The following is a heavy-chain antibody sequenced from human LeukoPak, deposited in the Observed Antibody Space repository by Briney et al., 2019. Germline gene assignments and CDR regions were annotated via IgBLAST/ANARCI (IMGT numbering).Heavy chain of an antibody. D-gene: IGHD3-10*01. CDR1: GGSISSSSYY. Sequence: SETLSLTCTVSGGSISSSSYYWGWIRQPPGKGLEWIGSIYYSGRTYYNPSLKSRVTISVDTSKNQFSLQLSSVTAADTAVYYCARRKVRGVIDYWGQGTLVTVSS. CDR3: ARRKVRGVIDY. V-gene: IGHV4-39*01. CDR2: IYYSGRT. J-gene: IGHJ4*02.